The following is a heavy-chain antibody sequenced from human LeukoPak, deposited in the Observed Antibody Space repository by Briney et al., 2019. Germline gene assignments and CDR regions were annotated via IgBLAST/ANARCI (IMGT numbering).Heavy chain of an antibody. CDR3: ARDSPGYYDSSGSPPDY. V-gene: IGHV3-53*01. J-gene: IGHJ4*02. CDR2: IFSGGST. D-gene: IGHD3-22*01. CDR1: GFTVSRNY. Sequence: PGGSLTLSCAASGFTVSRNYMSWARQPPGKGLEWVLVIFSGGSTYYADSVKGRFTISRDNSKNTLYLQMNRVRAEDTAVYYCARDSPGYYDSSGSPPDYWGQGTLVTVSS.